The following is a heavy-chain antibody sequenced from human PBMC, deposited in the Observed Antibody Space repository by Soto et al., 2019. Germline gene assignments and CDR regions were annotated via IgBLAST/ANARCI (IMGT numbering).Heavy chain of an antibody. V-gene: IGHV3-30*18. D-gene: IGHD6-13*01. CDR1: GFTFSSYG. J-gene: IGHJ6*03. CDR3: AKSGAAAGIYYYYMDV. CDR2: IPYDGSNK. Sequence: PGGSLRLSCAASGFTFSSYGMHWVRQAPGKGLEWVAVIPYDGSNKYYADSVKGRFTISRDNSKNTLYLQMNSLRAEDTAVYYCAKSGAAAGIYYYYMDVWGKGTTVTV.